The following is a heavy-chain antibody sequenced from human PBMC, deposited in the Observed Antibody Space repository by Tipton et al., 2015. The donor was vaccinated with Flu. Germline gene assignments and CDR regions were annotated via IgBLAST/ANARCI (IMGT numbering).Heavy chain of an antibody. J-gene: IGHJ4*02. CDR2: IARGGSP. CDR1: GEALGSNYL. CDR3: ARHTGDSVRGVIDF. Sequence: GEALGSNYLWGWIRQLPGEGLEWMGNIARGGSPYQNPSLRSRVTMSVDTSKNQFYMRLSSVTAADTAVYYCARHTGDSVRGVIDFWGQGPLVTVSS. V-gene: IGHV4-38-2*01. D-gene: IGHD3-10*02.